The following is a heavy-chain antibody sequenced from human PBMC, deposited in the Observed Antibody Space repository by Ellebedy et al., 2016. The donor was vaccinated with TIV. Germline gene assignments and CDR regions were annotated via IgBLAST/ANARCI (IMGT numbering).Heavy chain of an antibody. J-gene: IGHJ4*02. CDR1: GGTFSSYA. Sequence: SVKVSCXASGGTFSSYAVVWLRQAPGQGLEWMGGIIPLFGTANYTQKFQGRVTLTADDSTGTAYMELSSLRSDDTAVYYCARGYCTTTSCWHNFDYWGQGTLVTVSS. CDR3: ARGYCTTTSCWHNFDY. D-gene: IGHD2-2*01. V-gene: IGHV1-69*13. CDR2: IIPLFGTA.